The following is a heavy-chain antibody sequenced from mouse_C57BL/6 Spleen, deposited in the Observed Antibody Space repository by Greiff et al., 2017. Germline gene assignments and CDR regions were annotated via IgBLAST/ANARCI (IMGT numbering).Heavy chain of an antibody. CDR3: ARGLLRVAWFAY. CDR2: IYPGDGDT. D-gene: IGHD1-1*01. V-gene: IGHV1-82*01. Sequence: QVQLQQSGPELVKPGASVKISCKASGYAFSSSWMNWVKQRPGQGLEWIGRIYPGDGDTNYNGKFKGKATLTADKSSSTAYMQLSSLTAEDSAVYFCARGLLRVAWFAYWGQGTLVTVSA. J-gene: IGHJ3*01. CDR1: GYAFSSSW.